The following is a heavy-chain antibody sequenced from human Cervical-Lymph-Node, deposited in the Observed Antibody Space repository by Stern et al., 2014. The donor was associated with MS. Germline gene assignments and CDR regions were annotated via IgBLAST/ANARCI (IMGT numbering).Heavy chain of an antibody. D-gene: IGHD1-26*01. CDR2: VITLFNTD. CDR1: GGSFSNDA. V-gene: IGHV1-69*06. Sequence: QVQLVESGNEVKKPWSSVTVSCKASGGSFSNDAITWERHAPGQGLELMGGVITLFNTDSYSRKVQDSSTITADKSTKTDVLEKDRLTYEDTAVYFCARDSPMFPRPLTGEIDYWGQGTLVTVSS. J-gene: IGHJ4*02. CDR3: ARDSPMFPRPLTGEIDY.